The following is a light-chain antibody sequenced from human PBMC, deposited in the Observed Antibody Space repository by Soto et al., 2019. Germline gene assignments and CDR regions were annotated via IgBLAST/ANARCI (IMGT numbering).Light chain of an antibody. V-gene: IGLV2-14*01. J-gene: IGLJ1*01. Sequence: QSALTQPASVSGSPGQSITISCTGTSSDVGGYNYVSWYQQHPGKAPKLIIYEVSNRPSGVPNRFSGSKSGNTASLTISGLQAEDEADYYCNSYTSISTGVFGTGTKLTVL. CDR2: EVS. CDR3: NSYTSISTGV. CDR1: SSDVGGYNY.